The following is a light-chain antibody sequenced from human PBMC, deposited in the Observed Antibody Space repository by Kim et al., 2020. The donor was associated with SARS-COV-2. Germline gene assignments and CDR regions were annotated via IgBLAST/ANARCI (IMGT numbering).Light chain of an antibody. V-gene: IGKV1-17*02. J-gene: IGKJ4*02. Sequence: ASVGDGLTFACRAGEDIRKSVAWYQHKPGKAPTRLVFEASTLEGGVPPRFSASGSGTQFALIINNLQPDDSATYFCLQHHLYPLTFGGGTKVDIK. CDR3: LQHHLYPLT. CDR2: EAS. CDR1: EDIRKS.